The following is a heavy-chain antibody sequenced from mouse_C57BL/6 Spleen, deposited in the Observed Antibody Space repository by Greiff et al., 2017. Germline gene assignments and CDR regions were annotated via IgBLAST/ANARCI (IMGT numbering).Heavy chain of an antibody. D-gene: IGHD4-1*01. V-gene: IGHV5-9-1*02. CDR2: ISSGGDYI. Sequence: EVKLQESGEGLVKPGGSLKLSCAASGFTFSSYAMSWVRQTPEKRLEWVAYISSGGDYIYYADTVKGRFTISRDNARNTLYLQMSSLKSEDTAMYYCTREGELGWFAYWGQGTLVTVAA. J-gene: IGHJ3*01. CDR1: GFTFSSYA. CDR3: TREGELGWFAY.